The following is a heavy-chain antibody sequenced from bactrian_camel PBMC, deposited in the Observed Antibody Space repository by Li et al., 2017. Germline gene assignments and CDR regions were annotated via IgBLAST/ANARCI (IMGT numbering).Heavy chain of an antibody. V-gene: IGHV3S1*01. CDR2: INTDRDHGTT. CDR1: GFTFSRHW. D-gene: IGHD4*01. J-gene: IGHJ4*01. Sequence: VQLVESGGGLVQPGGSLRLSCAASGFTFSRHWMYWVRQTPGKGLEWVSHINTDRDHGTTYYVDSVKGQFTISRDNAKNTLYLQLNSLKTEDTAEYYCAADAPFCLVNSEYVGGDKYKYRGQGTQVTVS. CDR3: AADAPFCLVNSEYVGGDKYKY.